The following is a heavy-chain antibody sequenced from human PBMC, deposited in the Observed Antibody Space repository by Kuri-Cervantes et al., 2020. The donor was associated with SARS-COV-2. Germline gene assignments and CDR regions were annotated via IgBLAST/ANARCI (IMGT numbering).Heavy chain of an antibody. J-gene: IGHJ4*02. CDR3: ARDDDSSGYEDYFDY. CDR1: GFTFSSYA. D-gene: IGHD3-22*01. V-gene: IGHV3-30-3*01. Sequence: LSLTCAASGFTFSSYAMHWVRQAPGKGLEWVAVISYDGSNKYYADSVKGRFTISRDNSKNTLYLQMNSLRAEDTAVYYCARDDDSSGYEDYFDYWGQGTLVTVSS. CDR2: ISYDGSNK.